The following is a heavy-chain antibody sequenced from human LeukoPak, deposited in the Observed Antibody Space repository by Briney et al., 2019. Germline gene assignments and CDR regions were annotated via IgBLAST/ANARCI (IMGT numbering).Heavy chain of an antibody. CDR1: GYTFTNYG. Sequence: ASVKVSCKSSGYTFTNYGISWVRQAPGQGLEWMGWISAYNGNTNYAQKLQGRVTMTTDTSTSTAYMELRSLRSDDTAVYYCAAVNCGGDCYPSDAFDIWGQGTMVTVSS. CDR2: ISAYNGNT. D-gene: IGHD2-21*02. J-gene: IGHJ3*02. CDR3: AAVNCGGDCYPSDAFDI. V-gene: IGHV1-18*01.